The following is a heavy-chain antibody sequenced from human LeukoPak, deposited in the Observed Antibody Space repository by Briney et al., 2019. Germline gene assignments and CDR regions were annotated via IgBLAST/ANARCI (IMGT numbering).Heavy chain of an antibody. Sequence: GESLKISCKGSGYSFTSYWIGWVRQMPGKGLEWMGIIYPGDSDTRYSPSLQGQVTISADKSISTAYLQWSSLKASDTAMYYCARQAMVRGVPEYFQHWGQGTLVTVSS. D-gene: IGHD3-10*01. CDR3: ARQAMVRGVPEYFQH. V-gene: IGHV5-51*01. J-gene: IGHJ1*01. CDR1: GYSFTSYW. CDR2: IYPGDSDT.